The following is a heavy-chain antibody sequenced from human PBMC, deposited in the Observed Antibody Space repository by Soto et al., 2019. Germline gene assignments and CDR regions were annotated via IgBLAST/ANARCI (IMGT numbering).Heavy chain of an antibody. J-gene: IGHJ4*02. CDR2: INSDVSST. CDR3: ARGGVSGAFDY. CDR1: GFTFSTYW. V-gene: IGHV3-74*01. Sequence: EVQLVESGGGLVQPGGSLRLSCAASGFTFSTYWMHWVRQAPGKGLVWVSRINSDVSSTTYADSVKGRSSIPRDNAKNTLYLQMNSLRAEDTAVYYCARGGVSGAFDYWGQGILVTVSS. D-gene: IGHD1-26*01.